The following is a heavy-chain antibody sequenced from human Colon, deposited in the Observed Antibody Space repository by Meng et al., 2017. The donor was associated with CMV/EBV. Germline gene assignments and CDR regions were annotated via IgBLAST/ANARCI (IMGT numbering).Heavy chain of an antibody. J-gene: IGHJ4*02. CDR1: GFIIRDYY. CDR2: ISGSSNTI. D-gene: IGHD4-17*01. CDR3: VRAEYGDYGGY. Sequence: SLKISCATSGFIIRDYYLAWIRQAPGQGLEWISYISGSSNTIYYADSVKGRFTTSRDNAMRSLYLQMTSLTAEDTAVYYCVRAEYGDYGGYWGQGTLVTVSS. V-gene: IGHV3-11*01.